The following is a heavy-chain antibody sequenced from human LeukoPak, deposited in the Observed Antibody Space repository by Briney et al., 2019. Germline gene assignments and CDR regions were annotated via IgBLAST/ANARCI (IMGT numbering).Heavy chain of an antibody. Sequence: GGSLRLSCAASGFTFDDYAMHWVRQAPGKGLEWVSLIRGDGGSTYYAGSVKGRFTIFRDNSKNMLYLQMNSLRAEDTALYYCASQKANFYDSSGDVWGQGTTVTVSS. V-gene: IGHV3-43*02. CDR2: IRGDGGST. CDR1: GFTFDDYA. D-gene: IGHD3-22*01. CDR3: ASQKANFYDSSGDV. J-gene: IGHJ6*02.